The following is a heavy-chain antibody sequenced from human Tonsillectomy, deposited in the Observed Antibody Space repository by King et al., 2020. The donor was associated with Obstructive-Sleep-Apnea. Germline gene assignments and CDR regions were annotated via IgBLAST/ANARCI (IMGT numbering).Heavy chain of an antibody. J-gene: IGHJ4*02. V-gene: IGHV4-31*03. CDR3: ARVRGGYQLLYVIDY. CDR1: GGSISSGGYY. CDR2: IYYSGST. D-gene: IGHD2-2*02. Sequence: VQLQESGPGLVKPSQTLSLTCTVSGGSISSGGYYWSWIRQHPGKGLEWIGYIYYSGSTYYNPSLKSRVTISVDTSKNQFSLKLSSVTAADTAVYYCARVRGGYQLLYVIDYWGQGTLVTVSS.